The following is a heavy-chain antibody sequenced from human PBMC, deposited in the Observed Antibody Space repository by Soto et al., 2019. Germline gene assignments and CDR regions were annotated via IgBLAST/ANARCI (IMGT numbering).Heavy chain of an antibody. CDR1: GFTLSDHH. Sequence: PGGSLRLSCAASGFTLSDHHVDWVRQAPGKGLEWVGRSRDKDNSYTTEYAASVKGRFTISRDDSENSLYLQMNSLKTEDTAIYYCARYRSALYLDCWGQGT. CDR3: ARYRSALYLDC. J-gene: IGHJ1*01. V-gene: IGHV3-72*01. CDR2: SRDKDNSYTT. D-gene: IGHD3-16*01.